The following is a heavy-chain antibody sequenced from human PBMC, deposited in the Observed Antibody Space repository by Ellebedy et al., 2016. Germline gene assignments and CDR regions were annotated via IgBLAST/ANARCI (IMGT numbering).Heavy chain of an antibody. CDR1: GLTVSTSY. J-gene: IGHJ2*01. V-gene: IGHV3-53*01. CDR3: ARSPVMAATPFSERYLDL. Sequence: GGSLRLSCAASGLTVSTSYMNWVRQAPGKGLEWISVIYSDSSAYYADSVKGRFTISRDSSENTLYLQMSSLRAEDTAIYCARSPVMAATPFSERYLDLWGRGTLVTVSS. D-gene: IGHD2-15*01. CDR2: IYSDSSA.